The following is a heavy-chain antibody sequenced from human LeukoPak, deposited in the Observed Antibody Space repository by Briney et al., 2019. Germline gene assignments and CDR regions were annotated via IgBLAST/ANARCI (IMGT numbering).Heavy chain of an antibody. J-gene: IGHJ4*02. CDR2: INHSGST. V-gene: IGHV4-34*01. D-gene: IGHD3-22*01. Sequence: PSETLSLTCAVYGVSFSGYYWSWIRQPPGKGLEWFGEINHSGSTNYNPSLKSRVTISVDTSKNQFSLKLSSVTAADTAVYYCAAYYYDSSGYSPPYWGQGTLVTVSS. CDR3: AAYYYDSSGYSPPY. CDR1: GVSFSGYY.